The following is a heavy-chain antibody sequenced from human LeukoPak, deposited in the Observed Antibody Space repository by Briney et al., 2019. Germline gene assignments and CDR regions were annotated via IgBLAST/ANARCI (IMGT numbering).Heavy chain of an antibody. Sequence: PGRSLRLSCAASGFTFSNYAMHWVRQAPGKGLEWVAVISYDGSNKYYADSVKGRFTISRDNAKNSLYLQMNSLRAEDTAVYYCARDKDWGWDPWGPGTLVTVSS. J-gene: IGHJ5*02. D-gene: IGHD7-27*01. CDR2: ISYDGSNK. CDR3: ARDKDWGWDP. V-gene: IGHV3-30-3*01. CDR1: GFTFSNYA.